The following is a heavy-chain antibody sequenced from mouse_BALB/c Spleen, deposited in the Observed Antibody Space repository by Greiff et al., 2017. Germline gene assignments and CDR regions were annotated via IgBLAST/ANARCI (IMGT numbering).Heavy chain of an antibody. Sequence: EVMLVESGGGLVQPGGSRKLSCAASGFTFSSFGMHWVRQAPEKGLEWVAYISSGSSTIYYADTVKGRFTISRDNPKNTLFLQMTSLRSEDTAMYYCARGGDGPYAMDYWGQGTSVTVSS. CDR3: ARGGDGPYAMDY. V-gene: IGHV5-17*02. CDR2: ISSGSSTI. CDR1: GFTFSSFG. D-gene: IGHD2-3*01. J-gene: IGHJ4*01.